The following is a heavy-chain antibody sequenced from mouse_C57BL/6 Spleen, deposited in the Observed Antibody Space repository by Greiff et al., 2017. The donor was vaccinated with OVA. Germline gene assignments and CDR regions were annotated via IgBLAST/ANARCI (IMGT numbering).Heavy chain of an antibody. CDR1: GYTFTSYW. Sequence: EVQLQQSVTVLARPGASVKMSCKTSGYTFTSYWMHWVKQRPGQGLEWIGAIYPGNSDTSYNQKFKGKAKLTAVTSASTAYMELSSLTNEDSAVYYCTRYYYGSSPYFDYWGQGTTLTVSS. CDR3: TRYYYGSSPYFDY. CDR2: IYPGNSDT. D-gene: IGHD1-1*01. J-gene: IGHJ2*01. V-gene: IGHV1-5*01.